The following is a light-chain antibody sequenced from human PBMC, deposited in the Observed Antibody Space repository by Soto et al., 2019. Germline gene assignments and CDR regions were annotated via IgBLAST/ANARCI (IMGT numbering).Light chain of an antibody. V-gene: IGLV3-1*01. CDR1: KLGDKY. CDR3: QAWDSTTVV. CDR2: QDN. J-gene: IGLJ2*01. Sequence: SYELTQPPSVSVSPGQTATITCTGDKLGDKYACWYQQKPGQSPVLVIYQDNKRPSGIPERFSGSNSGNTATLTISGTQAMDEADYYCQAWDSTTVVFGGGTKDRP.